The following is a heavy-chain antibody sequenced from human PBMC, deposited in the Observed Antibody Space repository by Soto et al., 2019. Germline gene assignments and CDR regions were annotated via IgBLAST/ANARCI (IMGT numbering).Heavy chain of an antibody. Sequence: PSETLSLTCGVYGGSFSVYYWSWIRQPPGKGLEWIGEINHSGSTNYNSSLKSRVTISVDTSKNQFSLKLSSVTAADTAVYYCARSLYYYGSGSYYGGPPRSNWRYNWFDPWGQGTLVTVSS. J-gene: IGHJ5*02. D-gene: IGHD3-10*01. CDR3: ARSLYYYGSGSYYGGPPRSNWRYNWFDP. CDR2: INHSGST. V-gene: IGHV4-34*01. CDR1: GGSFSVYY.